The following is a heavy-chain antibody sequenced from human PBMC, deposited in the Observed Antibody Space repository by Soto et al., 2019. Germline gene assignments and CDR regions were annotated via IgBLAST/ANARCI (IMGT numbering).Heavy chain of an antibody. CDR2: ISGGGGST. CDR3: AKDSGAVAGPY. J-gene: IGHJ4*02. Sequence: LRLSCAASGFSFSSYAMSWVSQAPGKGLEWVSGISGGGGSTDYADSVKGRFTVSRDNSKNTLYLQLNSLRAEDTAVYYCAKDSGAVAGPYWGQGTLVTVSS. V-gene: IGHV3-23*01. D-gene: IGHD6-19*01. CDR1: GFSFSSYA.